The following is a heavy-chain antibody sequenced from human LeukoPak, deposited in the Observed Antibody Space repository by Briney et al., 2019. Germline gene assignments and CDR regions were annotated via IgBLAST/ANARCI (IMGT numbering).Heavy chain of an antibody. D-gene: IGHD3-22*01. CDR3: AELGITMIEGV. Sequence: PGGSLRLSCAASGFTFSSYSMNWARQAPGKGLEWVSYISSSGSTIYYADCVKGRFTISRDNAKNSLYLQMNSRRAEDTAVYYCAELGITMIEGVWGKGTTVTISS. J-gene: IGHJ6*04. CDR1: GFTFSSYS. CDR2: ISSSGSTI. V-gene: IGHV3-48*04.